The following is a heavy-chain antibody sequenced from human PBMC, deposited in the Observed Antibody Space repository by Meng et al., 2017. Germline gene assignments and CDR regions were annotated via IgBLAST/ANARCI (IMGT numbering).Heavy chain of an antibody. J-gene: IGHJ4*02. Sequence: KVSCKASGYTFTGYYMHWVRQAPGQGLEWMGRINPNSGGTNYAQKFQGRVTMTRDTFISTAYMELSRLRSDDTAVYYCARDLPVQQLVRALDYWGQGTLVTVSS. CDR3: ARDLPVQQLVRALDY. CDR2: INPNSGGT. D-gene: IGHD6-13*01. CDR1: GYTFTGYY. V-gene: IGHV1-2*06.